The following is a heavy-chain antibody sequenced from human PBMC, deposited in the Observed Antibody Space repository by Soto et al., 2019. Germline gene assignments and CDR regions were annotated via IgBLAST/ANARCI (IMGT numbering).Heavy chain of an antibody. Sequence: EEQLVKSGGGLVQPGGSLRVSCAASGFSFRSYAMNWVRQAPGKGLEWVSYISVGSGSIFYADSVKGRFTISRDDAKNSLYLQMNTLRGEDTAVYYCVRDDRWAFDIWGQGTMVTVSS. CDR1: GFSFRSYA. CDR2: ISVGSGSI. V-gene: IGHV3-48*01. D-gene: IGHD3-22*01. CDR3: VRDDRWAFDI. J-gene: IGHJ3*02.